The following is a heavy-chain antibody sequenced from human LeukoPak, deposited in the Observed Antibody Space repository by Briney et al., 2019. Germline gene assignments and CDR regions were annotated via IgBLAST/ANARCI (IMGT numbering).Heavy chain of an antibody. V-gene: IGHV3-30*02. J-gene: IGHJ3*02. D-gene: IGHD1-26*01. CDR2: IRYDGSNK. CDR1: GFTFSSCG. Sequence: GGSLRLSCASSGFTFSSCGMHWVRQAPGKGREGVAFIRYDGSNKYYADSVKGRFTISRDNSKNTLYLQMNSLRAEDTAVYYCAKDPSSGSYYGNAFDIWGQGTMVTVSS. CDR3: AKDPSSGSYYGNAFDI.